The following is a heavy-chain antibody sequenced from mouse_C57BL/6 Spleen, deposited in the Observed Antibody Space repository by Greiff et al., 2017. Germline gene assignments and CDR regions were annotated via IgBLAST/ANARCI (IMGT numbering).Heavy chain of an antibody. CDR1: GYTFTSYW. Sequence: QVQLQQPGAELVKPGASVKLSCKASGYTFTSYWMQWVKQRPGQGLEWIGEIDPSDSYTNYNQKFKGKATLTVDTSSSTASMQLSSLTSADSAVYYCARYYGSSYDWYFDVWGTGTTVTVSS. J-gene: IGHJ1*03. CDR3: ARYYGSSYDWYFDV. V-gene: IGHV1-50*01. CDR2: IDPSDSYT. D-gene: IGHD1-1*01.